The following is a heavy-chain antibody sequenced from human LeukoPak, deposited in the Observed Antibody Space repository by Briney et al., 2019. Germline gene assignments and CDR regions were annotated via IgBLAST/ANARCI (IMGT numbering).Heavy chain of an antibody. CDR2: IYYSGST. CDR1: GGSISSNSYY. V-gene: IGHV4-61*01. J-gene: IGHJ4*02. CDR3: ARGRYGWLPFDY. Sequence: PLETLSLTCTVSGGSISSNSYYWSWIRQPPGKGLEWIGYIYYSGSTNYNPSLKSRVTISVDTSKNQFTLKLSSVTAADTAVYYCARGRYGWLPFDYWGQGTLVTVSS. D-gene: IGHD3-16*01.